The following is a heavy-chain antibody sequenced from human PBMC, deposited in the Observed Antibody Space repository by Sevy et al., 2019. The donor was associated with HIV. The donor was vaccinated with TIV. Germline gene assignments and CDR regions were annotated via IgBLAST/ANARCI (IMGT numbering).Heavy chain of an antibody. J-gene: IGHJ4*02. CDR2: VHTHGTT. V-gene: IGHV4-61*02. CDR3: ARGKWDLRGFDY. D-gene: IGHD1-26*01. Sequence: SETLSLTCTISGGSISSGSYYWTWIRQPAGKGLEWIGRVHTHGTTDYNPSLKSRGTISMDMSKNQFSLKLRSVTAADTAVYYCARGKWDLRGFDYWGQGTLVTVSS. CDR1: GGSISSGSYY.